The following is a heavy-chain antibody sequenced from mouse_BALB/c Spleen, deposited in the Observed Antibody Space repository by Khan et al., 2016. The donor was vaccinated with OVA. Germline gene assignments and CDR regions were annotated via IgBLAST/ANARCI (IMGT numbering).Heavy chain of an antibody. D-gene: IGHD1-1*01. V-gene: IGHV1-77*01. CDR1: GYIFIDYV. CDR3: ARSYDGAWFAY. CDR2: IYPGSGRT. J-gene: IGHJ3*01. Sequence: QVQLQQSGPELMKPGASVKMSCKASGYIFIDYVISWVKQRTGQGLEWIGEIYPGSGRTYYNERFKGKDTLTADKSSNTAYMQLSSLTSEDSAVYFCARSYDGAWFAYWGQGTPVTVSA.